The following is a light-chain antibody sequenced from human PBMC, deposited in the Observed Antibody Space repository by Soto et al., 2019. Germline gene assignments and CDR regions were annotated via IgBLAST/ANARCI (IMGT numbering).Light chain of an antibody. CDR2: DAS. J-gene: IGKJ5*01. CDR1: QSVSSD. Sequence: EIVLTQSPATLSLSPGERATLSCRASQSVSSDLAWYQQKPGQAPRLLIYDASNRATDIPARFSGSGSGTDFTLTISSLEPEDFAVYYCQQRSNWPLITFGQGTRLEIK. V-gene: IGKV3-11*01. CDR3: QQRSNWPLIT.